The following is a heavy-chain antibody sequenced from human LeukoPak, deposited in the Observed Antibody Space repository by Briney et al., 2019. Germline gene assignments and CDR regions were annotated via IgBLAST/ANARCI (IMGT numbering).Heavy chain of an antibody. CDR3: ARTRIAAAGTDYYYYGMDV. V-gene: IGHV1-2*02. D-gene: IGHD6-13*01. J-gene: IGHJ6*02. Sequence: ASVKVSCKASGYTFTGYYMHWVRQAPGQGLEWMGWINPNSGGTNYAQNFQGRVTMTRDTSISTAYMEVSRLRSDDTAVYYCARTRIAAAGTDYYYYGMDVWGQGTTVTVSS. CDR1: GYTFTGYY. CDR2: INPNSGGT.